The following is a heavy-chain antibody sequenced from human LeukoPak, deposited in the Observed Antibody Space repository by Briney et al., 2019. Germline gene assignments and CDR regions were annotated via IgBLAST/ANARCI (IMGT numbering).Heavy chain of an antibody. CDR1: GFTFSSYS. CDR2: ISSSSSYI. J-gene: IGHJ6*04. Sequence: GGSLRLSCAASGFTFSSYSMNWVRQAPGKGLEWVSFISSSSSYIYYADSVKGRFTISRDSAKNSLYLQMNSLRAEDTAVYYCAGTYYYYNGMDVWGKGTTVTVSS. CDR3: AGTYYYYNGMDV. V-gene: IGHV3-21*01.